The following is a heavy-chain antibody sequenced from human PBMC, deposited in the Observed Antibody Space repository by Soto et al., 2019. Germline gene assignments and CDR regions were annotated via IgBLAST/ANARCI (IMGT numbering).Heavy chain of an antibody. CDR2: ISYDGSNK. CDR3: ARAYSNYGMDV. V-gene: IGHV3-30-3*01. Sequence: GGSLRLACAASGFTFSSYAMHWVRQAPGKGLEWVAVISYDGSNKYYADSVKGRFTISRDNSKNTLYLQMNSLRAEDTAVYYCARAYSNYGMDVWGQGTTVTVSS. CDR1: GFTFSSYA. J-gene: IGHJ6*02. D-gene: IGHD6-13*01.